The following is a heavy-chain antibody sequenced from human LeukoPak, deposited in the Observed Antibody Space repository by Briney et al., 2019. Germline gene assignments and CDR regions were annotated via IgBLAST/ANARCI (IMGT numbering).Heavy chain of an antibody. Sequence: GGSLRLSCAASGFTFSSYAMSWVRQAPGKGLEWVSAISGSGGSTYYADSVKGRFTISRDNSKNTLYLQMNSLRGEDTAVYYCTRDLAHLSGSLDYWGQGALVTVSS. V-gene: IGHV3-23*01. CDR2: ISGSGGST. CDR3: TRDLAHLSGSLDY. D-gene: IGHD1-26*01. J-gene: IGHJ4*02. CDR1: GFTFSSYA.